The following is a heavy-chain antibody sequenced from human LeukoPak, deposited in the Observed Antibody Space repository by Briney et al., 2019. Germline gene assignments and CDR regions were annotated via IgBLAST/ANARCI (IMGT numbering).Heavy chain of an antibody. Sequence: PSETLSLTCIVSGGSISSSNYYWGWIRQSPGKGLEWIGSIYSRGSTYYNPSLKSRVTTSIDTSKNQLSLNLKSVTAADTAVYYCANSGLNRFEYWGQGALVTVSS. D-gene: IGHD2-15*01. CDR3: ANSGLNRFEY. V-gene: IGHV4-39*07. CDR1: GGSISSSNYY. CDR2: IYSRGST. J-gene: IGHJ4*02.